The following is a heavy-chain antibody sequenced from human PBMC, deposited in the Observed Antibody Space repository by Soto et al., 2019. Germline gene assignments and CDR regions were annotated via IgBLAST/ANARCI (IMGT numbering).Heavy chain of an antibody. V-gene: IGHV4-31*03. CDR3: ARTSYDSSGTAADP. CDR2: IYYNGST. Sequence: PSETLSLTCTVSGGSISSGGYYWSWIRQHPGKGLEWIGYIYYNGSTYYNPSLKSRVTTSVDKSKNQFSLKLSSVTAADTAVYYCARTSYDSSGTAADPWGQGTLVTVSS. CDR1: GGSISSGGYY. D-gene: IGHD3-22*01. J-gene: IGHJ5*02.